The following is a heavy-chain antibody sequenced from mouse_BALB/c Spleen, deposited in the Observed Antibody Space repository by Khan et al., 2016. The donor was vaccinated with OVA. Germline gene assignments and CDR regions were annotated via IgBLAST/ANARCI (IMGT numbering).Heavy chain of an antibody. V-gene: IGHV5-9-3*01. Sequence: EVHLVESGGGLVKPGGSLKVSCAVSGFTLSRYAMSWVRQTPEQRLEWVATISSGGTYTYYPDSVKGRFTISRDNAENTLYLQMSSLRSEDTAMYYCARSDGYYGRGARDYWGQGTSVTVSS. CDR2: ISSGGTYT. D-gene: IGHD2-3*01. J-gene: IGHJ4*01. CDR1: GFTLSRYA. CDR3: ARSDGYYGRGARDY.